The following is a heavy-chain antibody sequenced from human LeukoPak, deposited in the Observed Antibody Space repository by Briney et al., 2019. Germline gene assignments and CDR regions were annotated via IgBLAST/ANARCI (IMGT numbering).Heavy chain of an antibody. V-gene: IGHV3-30*04. CDR2: VSYDGSNK. D-gene: IGHD3-16*01. J-gene: IGHJ4*02. Sequence: GGSLRLSCAASGFTFSSYAMHWVRQAPDKGLEWVAVVSYDGSNKYYADSVKGRFTISRDNSKNTLYLQMNSLRAEDTAVYYCARESYYYDHWGQGTLVTVSS. CDR3: ARESYYYDH. CDR1: GFTFSSYA.